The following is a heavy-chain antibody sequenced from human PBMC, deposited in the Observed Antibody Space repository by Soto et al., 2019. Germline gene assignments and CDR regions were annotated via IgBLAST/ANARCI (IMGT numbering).Heavy chain of an antibody. CDR2: IDWDDDK. V-gene: IGHV2-70*04. Sequence: SGPTLVNPTQTLTLTCTFSGFSLTTSGMRVSWIRQPPGKALEWLARIDWDDDKFYSTYLKTRLTISKDTSKNQVVLTMTNVDPVDTATYYCAHLNTRGYYFDYWGQGALVTVSS. J-gene: IGHJ4*02. CDR3: AHLNTRGYYFDY. CDR1: GFSLTTSGMR.